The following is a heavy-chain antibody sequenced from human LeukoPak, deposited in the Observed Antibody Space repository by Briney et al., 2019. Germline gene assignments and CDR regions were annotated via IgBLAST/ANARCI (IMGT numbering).Heavy chain of an antibody. CDR3: AREGGYCSSTSCTAPYNWFDP. Sequence: SETLSLTCTVSGGSIRSYYWSWIRQPPGKGLEWIGYIYYSGSTNYNPSLKSRVTISVDTSKNQFSLKLSSVTAADTAVYYCAREGGYCSSTSCTAPYNWFDPWGQGTLVTVSS. V-gene: IGHV4-59*01. D-gene: IGHD2-2*01. CDR2: IYYSGST. J-gene: IGHJ5*02. CDR1: GGSIRSYY.